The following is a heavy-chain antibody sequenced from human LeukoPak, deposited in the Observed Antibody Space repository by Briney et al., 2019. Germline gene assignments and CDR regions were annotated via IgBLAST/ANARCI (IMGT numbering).Heavy chain of an antibody. CDR3: AKAQGSGSYFPLDY. V-gene: IGHV3-30*18. D-gene: IGHD3-10*01. Sequence: SGGSLRLSCAASGFTFSSYGMHWVRQAPGKGLEWVAVISYVGSNKYYADSVKGRFTISRDNSKNTLYLQMNNLRAVHTAIYYCAKAQGSGSYFPLDYWGQGTLVTVSS. J-gene: IGHJ4*02. CDR1: GFTFSSYG. CDR2: ISYVGSNK.